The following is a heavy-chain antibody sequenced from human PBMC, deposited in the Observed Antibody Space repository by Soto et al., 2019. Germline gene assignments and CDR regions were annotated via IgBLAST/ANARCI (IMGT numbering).Heavy chain of an antibody. D-gene: IGHD2-8*02. Sequence: SETLSLTCTVSGASITCSSYWSWILQPAGKGLEWIGRFSLSGTTSYNPSLRSRVTMSADVSKNQFSLRLTSVTAADTALYYCARGMTPPGAPAWYYFDSWGQGTLVTVSS. J-gene: IGHJ4*02. CDR3: ARGMTPPGAPAWYYFDS. CDR1: GASITCSSY. V-gene: IGHV4-4*07. CDR2: FSLSGTT.